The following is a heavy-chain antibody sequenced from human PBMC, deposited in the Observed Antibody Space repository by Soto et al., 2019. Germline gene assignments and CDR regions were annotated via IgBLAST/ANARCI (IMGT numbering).Heavy chain of an antibody. D-gene: IGHD2-15*01. CDR1: GFTFSSYA. CDR3: ARDLCSGGSCYSGY. CDR2: ISYDGSDK. Sequence: QVQLVESGGGVVQPGRSLRLSCAASGFTFSSYAMHWVRQAPGKGLEWVAVISYDGSDKYFADSVEGRFTISRDDSKNTLYLEMNSLRTEDTAVYYCARDLCSGGSCYSGYWGQGTLVTVSS. J-gene: IGHJ4*02. V-gene: IGHV3-30-3*01.